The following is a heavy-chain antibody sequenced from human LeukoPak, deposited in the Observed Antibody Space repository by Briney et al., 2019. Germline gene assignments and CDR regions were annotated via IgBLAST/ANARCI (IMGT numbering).Heavy chain of an antibody. CDR3: ARGLYSSSCYLTARGYYFDY. Sequence: ASVKVSCKESGYTFTSYYMHRVRQAPGQGLEWMGIINPSGGSTSYAQKFQGRVTMTRDMSTSTVYMELSSLRSDDTAVYYCARGLYSSSCYLTARGYYFDYWGQGTLVTVSS. V-gene: IGHV1-46*01. D-gene: IGHD6-13*01. CDR1: GYTFTSYY. CDR2: INPSGGST. J-gene: IGHJ4*02.